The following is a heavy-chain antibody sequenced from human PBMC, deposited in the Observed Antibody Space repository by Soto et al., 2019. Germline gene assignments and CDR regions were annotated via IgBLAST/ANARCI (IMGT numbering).Heavy chain of an antibody. V-gene: IGHV4-30-4*01. CDR1: GGSVTSDEDY. J-gene: IGHJ4*02. Sequence: PSETLSLTCTVSGGSVTSDEDYWTWIGQSPGKGLEWIGYISNSGSTGYNPSLKTRLSMSVDRSKNQFTLRLTSVTAADTAVYFCATESGSNAGYFDHWGQGTQVTVSS. CDR2: ISNSGST. D-gene: IGHD1-26*01. CDR3: ATESGSNAGYFDH.